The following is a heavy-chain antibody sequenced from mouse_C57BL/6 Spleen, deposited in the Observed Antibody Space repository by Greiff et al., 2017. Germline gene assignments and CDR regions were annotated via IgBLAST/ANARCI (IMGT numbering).Heavy chain of an antibody. V-gene: IGHV5-4*01. CDR3: ARSYDGPWYFDV. CDR2: ISDGGSYT. CDR1: GFTFSSYA. D-gene: IGHD2-3*01. Sequence: EVQLQESGGGLVKPGGSLKLSCAASGFTFSSYAMSWVRQTPEKRLEWVATISDGGSYTYYPANVKGRFTISRDNAKNNLYLQMSHLKSEDTAMYYCARSYDGPWYFDVWGTGTTVTVSS. J-gene: IGHJ1*03.